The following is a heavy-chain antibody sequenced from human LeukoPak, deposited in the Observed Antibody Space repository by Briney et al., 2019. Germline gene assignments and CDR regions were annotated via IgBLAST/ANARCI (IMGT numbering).Heavy chain of an antibody. V-gene: IGHV3-30*02. CDR3: ARGITAVVDNWFDP. CDR2: IRHDGSYR. J-gene: IGHJ5*02. D-gene: IGHD6-13*01. Sequence: GGSLRLSCAASGFAFSSYGIHWVRQAPGKGLEWVAFIRHDGSYRYYADPVKGRFTISRDNSKNTMYLQMNSLTAEDTAVYYCARGITAVVDNWFDPWGQGTLVTVSS. CDR1: GFAFSSYG.